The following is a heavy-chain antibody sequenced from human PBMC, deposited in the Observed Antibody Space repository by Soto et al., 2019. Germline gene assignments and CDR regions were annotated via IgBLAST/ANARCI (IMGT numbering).Heavy chain of an antibody. Sequence: PGGSLRLSCAASRFTFSSFAMHWVRQAPGKGLEWVAVISYDGSDEYYADSVEGRFTISRDNSKNTLYLQMNSLKTEDTAVYYCAKVVGSFWGQGTLVTVSS. CDR3: AKVVGSF. J-gene: IGHJ4*02. CDR1: RFTFSSFA. CDR2: ISYDGSDE. V-gene: IGHV3-30*18. D-gene: IGHD3-10*01.